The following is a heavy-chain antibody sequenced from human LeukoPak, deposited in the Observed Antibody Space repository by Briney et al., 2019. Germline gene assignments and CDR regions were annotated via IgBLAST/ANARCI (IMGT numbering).Heavy chain of an antibody. CDR1: GPTFSSYS. Sequence: GGSLRLSCAASGPTFSSYSMNWVRQAPGKGVEWVSYISSRSATIYYADSVKGRFTISRDNAKNSLYLQMNSLRAEDTAVYYCARDPLSSSSFDLWGQGTLVTVSS. D-gene: IGHD6-13*01. J-gene: IGHJ4*02. CDR3: ARDPLSSSSFDL. CDR2: ISSRSATI. V-gene: IGHV3-48*01.